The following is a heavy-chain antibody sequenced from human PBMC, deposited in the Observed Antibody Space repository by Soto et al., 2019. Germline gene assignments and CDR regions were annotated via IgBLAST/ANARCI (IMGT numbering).Heavy chain of an antibody. V-gene: IGHV5-10-1*04. CDR2: IDPSDSQT. CDR1: GYSFAGYW. Sequence: PGESLKISCKGSGYSFAGYWITWVRQKPGKGLEWMGRIDPSDSQTYYSPSFQGQVTISADKSISTAYLQWSSLKASDTAMYYCARQREPSTVYYYYGMDVWGQGTTVTVSS. J-gene: IGHJ6*02. CDR3: ARQREPSTVYYYYGMDV. D-gene: IGHD4-17*01.